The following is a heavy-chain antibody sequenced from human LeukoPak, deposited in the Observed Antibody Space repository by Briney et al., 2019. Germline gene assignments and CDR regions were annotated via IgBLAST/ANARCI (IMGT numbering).Heavy chain of an antibody. Sequence: PSETLSLTCTVSGGSISSSSYYWDWIRQPPGKGLEWIGSIYYSGSTHYNPSLKSRVTISVDTSKNQFSLKVSSVTAADTAVYYCVRQNLLVATSNPTFDYWGQGTLVTVSS. CDR1: GGSISSSSYY. CDR3: VRQNLLVATSNPTFDY. J-gene: IGHJ4*02. V-gene: IGHV4-39*01. CDR2: IYYSGST. D-gene: IGHD5-12*01.